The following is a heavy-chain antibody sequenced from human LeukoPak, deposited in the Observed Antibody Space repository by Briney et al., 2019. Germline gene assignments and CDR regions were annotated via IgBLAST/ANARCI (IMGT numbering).Heavy chain of an antibody. V-gene: IGHV4-38-2*02. J-gene: IGHJ6*03. CDR1: GYSISSGYY. CDR3: ARSVYYYGSGSYYNYYYYYMDV. Sequence: SETLSLTCTVSGYSISSGYYWSWIRQPPGKGLEWIGEINHSGSTNYNPSLKSRVTISVDTSKNQFSLKLSSVTAADTAVYYCARSVYYYGSGSYYNYYYYYMDVWGKGTTVTISS. D-gene: IGHD3-10*01. CDR2: INHSGST.